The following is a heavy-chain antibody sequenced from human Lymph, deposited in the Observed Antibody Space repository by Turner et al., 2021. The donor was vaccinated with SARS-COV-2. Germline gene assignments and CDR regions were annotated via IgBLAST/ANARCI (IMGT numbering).Heavy chain of an antibody. V-gene: IGHV1-69*10. CDR2: IIPSLRIA. Sequence: QVQLVQSGAEVKKPGSSVKVSCKASGGTFSSYAISWVRQAPGQGLEWMGGIIPSLRIATYAQKFEGRVTSTADKSTSTAYMELSSLRSEDTAVFYCARVVGGFGELGYYYYYGMDVWGQGTTVTVSS. CDR3: ARVVGGFGELGYYYYYGMDV. D-gene: IGHD3-10*01. CDR1: GGTFSSYA. J-gene: IGHJ6*02.